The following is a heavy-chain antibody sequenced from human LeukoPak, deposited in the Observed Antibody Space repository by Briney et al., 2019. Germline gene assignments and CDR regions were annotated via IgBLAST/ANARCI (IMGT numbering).Heavy chain of an antibody. V-gene: IGHV3-48*03. Sequence: GSLRLSCAASGFTFSTYEMNWVRQAPGKGLEWLAYIPSSGSTIYYADYVKGRFTISRDNAKNSLYLQMNSLRAEDTAVYYCAKGGWNYVFNYWGQGTLVTVSS. CDR3: AKGGWNYVFNY. CDR2: IPSSGSTI. D-gene: IGHD1-7*01. J-gene: IGHJ4*02. CDR1: GFTFSTYE.